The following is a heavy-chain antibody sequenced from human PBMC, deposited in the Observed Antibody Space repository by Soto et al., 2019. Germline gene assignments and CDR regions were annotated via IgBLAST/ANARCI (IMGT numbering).Heavy chain of an antibody. CDR2: IYYSGST. CDR1: GGSISSGDYY. D-gene: IGHD2-15*01. Sequence: SSETLSLTCTVSGGSISSGDYYWSWIRQPPGKGLEWIGYIYYSGSTYYNPSLKSRVTISVDTSKNQFSLKLSSVTAADTAVYYCARALHCSGGSCYSVPLYYYYGMDVWGQGTMVTVSS. V-gene: IGHV4-30-4*01. CDR3: ARALHCSGGSCYSVPLYYYYGMDV. J-gene: IGHJ6*02.